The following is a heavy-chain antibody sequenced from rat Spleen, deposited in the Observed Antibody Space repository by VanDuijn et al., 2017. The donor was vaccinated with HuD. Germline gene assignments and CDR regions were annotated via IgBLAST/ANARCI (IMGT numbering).Heavy chain of an antibody. CDR3: ARHGGLRNWFAY. Sequence: EVQLVDHGGGLVQPGRSLNLSCAPSGFTFSMYGMAWVRQAPTKGLEWVASISYEGTATYYRDSVKGRFTASRDDAKNTQFLQMDSLRSEDTATYYCARHGGLRNWFAYWGQGTLVTVSS. V-gene: IGHV5S13*01. CDR1: GFTFSMYG. D-gene: IGHD1-11*01. J-gene: IGHJ3*01. CDR2: ISYEGTAT.